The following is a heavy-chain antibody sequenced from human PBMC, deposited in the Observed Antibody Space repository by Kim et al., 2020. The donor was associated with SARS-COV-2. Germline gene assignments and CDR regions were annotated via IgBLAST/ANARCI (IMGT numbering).Heavy chain of an antibody. CDR2: ISSSSSYI. CDR1: GFTFSSYS. CDR3: AREVIAVAADFDY. J-gene: IGHJ4*02. V-gene: IGHV3-21*01. D-gene: IGHD6-19*01. Sequence: GGSLRLSCAASGFTFSSYSMNWVRQAPGKGLEWVSAISSSSSYIDYADSVKGRFTISRDNAKNSLYLQMNSLRAEDTALYYCAREVIAVAADFDYWGQGT.